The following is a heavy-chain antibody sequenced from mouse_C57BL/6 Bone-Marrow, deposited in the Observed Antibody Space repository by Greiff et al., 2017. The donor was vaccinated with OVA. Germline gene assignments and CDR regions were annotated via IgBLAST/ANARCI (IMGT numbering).Heavy chain of an antibody. D-gene: IGHD1-1*01. J-gene: IGHJ2*01. V-gene: IGHV7-3*01. CDR2: IRNKANGYTT. Sequence: EVQRVESGGGLVQPGGSLSLSCAASGFTFTDYYMSWVRQPPGKALEWLGFIRNKANGYTTEYSASVKGRFTISRDNSQSILYLQMNALRAEDSATYYCARYCYGYFDYWGQGTTLTVSS. CDR1: GFTFTDYY. CDR3: ARYCYGYFDY.